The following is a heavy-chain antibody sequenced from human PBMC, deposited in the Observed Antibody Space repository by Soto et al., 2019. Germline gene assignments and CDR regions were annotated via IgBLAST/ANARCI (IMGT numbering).Heavy chain of an antibody. CDR1: GGSFTSYA. J-gene: IGHJ5*02. V-gene: IGHV1-69*06. D-gene: IGHD1-1*01. Sequence: QVQLVQSGAEVKKPGSSVKVSCKASGGSFTSYAFSWVRQAPGQGLEWVGGIIPIFGTPHYAQRFQGRATISADRSSSAAYLDLSGLTSDDTGVYLCARDPRPHFGNWHTDVWFDTWGQGTLVIVSS. CDR2: IIPIFGTP. CDR3: ARDPRPHFGNWHTDVWFDT.